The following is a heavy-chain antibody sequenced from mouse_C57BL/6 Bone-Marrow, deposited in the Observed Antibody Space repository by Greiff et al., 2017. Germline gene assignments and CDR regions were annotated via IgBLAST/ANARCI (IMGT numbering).Heavy chain of an antibody. J-gene: IGHJ3*01. CDR3: ASEGGYDGFRPWFAY. CDR1: GYTFTSYW. V-gene: IGHV1-72*01. D-gene: IGHD2-3*01. Sequence: QVHVKQPGAELVKPGASVKLSCKASGYTFTSYWMHWVKQRPGRGLEWIGRIDPNSGGTKYNEKFKSKATLTVDKPSSTAYMQLSSLTSEDSAVYYCASEGGYDGFRPWFAYWGQGTLVTVSA. CDR2: IDPNSGGT.